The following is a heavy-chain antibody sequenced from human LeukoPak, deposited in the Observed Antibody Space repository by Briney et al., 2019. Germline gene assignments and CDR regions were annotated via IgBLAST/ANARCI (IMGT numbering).Heavy chain of an antibody. D-gene: IGHD2-8*01. CDR1: GYTFTGYY. J-gene: IGHJ4*02. V-gene: IGHV1-2*02. Sequence: ASVKVSCKASGYTFTGYYMHWVRQAPGQGLEWMGWINPNSGGTNYAQKFQGRVTMTRDTSISTAYMELSRLRSDDTAVYYCAREWWILYYLTETCYFDYWGQGTLVTVSS. CDR2: INPNSGGT. CDR3: AREWWILYYLTETCYFDY.